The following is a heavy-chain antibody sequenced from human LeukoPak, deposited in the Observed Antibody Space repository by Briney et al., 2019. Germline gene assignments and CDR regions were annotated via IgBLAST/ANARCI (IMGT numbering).Heavy chain of an antibody. D-gene: IGHD6-6*01. CDR1: GFTFSTYA. Sequence: PGGSLRLSCAASGFTFSTYAMSWVHQAPGKGLEWVSAISGGGGSTYYADSVKGRFTISRDNSKNTLYLQMNSLRAEDTAVYYCAKDYGSSSTNWFDPWGQGTLVTVSS. V-gene: IGHV3-23*01. CDR2: ISGGGGST. J-gene: IGHJ5*02. CDR3: AKDYGSSSTNWFDP.